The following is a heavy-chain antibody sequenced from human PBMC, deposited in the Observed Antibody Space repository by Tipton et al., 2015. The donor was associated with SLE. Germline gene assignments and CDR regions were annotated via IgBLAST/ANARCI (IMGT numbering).Heavy chain of an antibody. CDR3: ARDGGQFCTGTACYTREYFLH. V-gene: IGHV1-18*01. D-gene: IGHD2-8*02. J-gene: IGHJ1*01. CDR2: ISAYNGNT. CDR1: GYTFPSYG. Sequence: QVQLVQSGAEVKKPGASVKVSCKASGYTFPSYGISWVRQAPGQGLEWMGWISAYNGNTKYAQKLQGRVTMTTDTSTSTAYMELMSLGSDDTAVYYCARDGGQFCTGTACYTREYFLHWGQGTLVTVSS.